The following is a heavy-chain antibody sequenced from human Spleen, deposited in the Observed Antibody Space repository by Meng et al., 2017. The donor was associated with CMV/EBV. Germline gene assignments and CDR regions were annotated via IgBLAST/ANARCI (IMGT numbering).Heavy chain of an antibody. D-gene: IGHD3-10*01. CDR3: ARGSGSLYYYYGMDV. CDR1: GFTFSSYS. J-gene: IGHJ6*02. CDR2: ISSSSSTI. Sequence: GESLKISCAASGFTFSSYSMNWVRQAPGKGLEWVSYISSSSSTIYYADSVKGRFTISRDNSKNTLYVQMNSLRAEDTAVYYCARGSGSLYYYYGMDVWGQGITVTVSS. V-gene: IGHV3-48*01.